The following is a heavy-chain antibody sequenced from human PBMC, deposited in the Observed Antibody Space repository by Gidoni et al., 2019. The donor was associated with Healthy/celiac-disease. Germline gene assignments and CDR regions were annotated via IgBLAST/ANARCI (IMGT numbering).Heavy chain of an antibody. CDR1: GGSISSGDYY. CDR3: ARVSLLRYFGGGGFDY. V-gene: IGHV4-30-4*01. Sequence: QVQLQESGPGLVKPSQTLSPTCTVSGGSISSGDYYWSWIRQPPGKGLAWIGYIYYRGSTYYNPSLKRRVTLSVDTSKNKFSLKLSSVTAADTAVYYCARVSLLRYFGGGGFDYWGQGTLVTVSS. CDR2: IYYRGST. J-gene: IGHJ4*02. D-gene: IGHD3-9*01.